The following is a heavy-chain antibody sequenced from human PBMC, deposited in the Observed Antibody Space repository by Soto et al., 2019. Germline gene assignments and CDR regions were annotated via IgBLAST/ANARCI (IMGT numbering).Heavy chain of an antibody. Sequence: LGESLKISCKGSGYSFTAYCITWVRQMPGQGLEWMGRIDPSASYTHYSPAFQGHVAISVDRSINTAYLQWSSLKASDTAMYYCARMSCSRTTAYYGMDVWGQGTAVTVSS. J-gene: IGHJ6*02. V-gene: IGHV5-10-1*01. CDR2: IDPSASYT. CDR1: GYSFTAYC. CDR3: ARMSCSRTTAYYGMDV. D-gene: IGHD2-2*01.